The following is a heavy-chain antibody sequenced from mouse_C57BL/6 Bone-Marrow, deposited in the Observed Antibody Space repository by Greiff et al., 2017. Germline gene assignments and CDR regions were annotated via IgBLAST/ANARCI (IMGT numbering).Heavy chain of an antibody. CDR2: ISSGSSTI. CDR1: GFTFSDYG. V-gene: IGHV5-17*01. CDR3: ARLASYYFDY. Sequence: DVQLQESGGGLVKPGGSLKLSCAASGFTFSDYGIHWVRQAPEKGLEWVAYISSGSSTIYYADTVKGRFTISRDNAKNTLFLQMTSLRSEDTAMYYCARLASYYFDYWGQGTTLTVSS. J-gene: IGHJ2*01.